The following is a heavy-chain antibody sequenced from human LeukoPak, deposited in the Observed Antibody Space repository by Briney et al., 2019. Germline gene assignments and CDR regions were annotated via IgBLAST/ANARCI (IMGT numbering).Heavy chain of an antibody. CDR2: IYYTGST. CDR1: GGSISSYY. Sequence: PSETLSLTCTVSGGSISSYYWSWIRQPPGKGLEWIGYIYYTGSTNYNPSLKSRLTISVDTSKNLFSLKLSSVTAADTAIYYCARASGGYYNNWFDPWGQGTLVTVSS. D-gene: IGHD3-22*01. CDR3: ARASGGYYNNWFDP. J-gene: IGHJ5*02. V-gene: IGHV4-59*01.